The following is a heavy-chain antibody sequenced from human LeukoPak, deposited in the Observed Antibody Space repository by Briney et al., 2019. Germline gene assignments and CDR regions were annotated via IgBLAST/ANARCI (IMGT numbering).Heavy chain of an antibody. CDR2: INPSGGST. Sequence: ASVKVSCKASGYTFTSYYMHWVRQAPGQGLEWMGIINPSGGSTSYAQKFQGRVTMTRDTSTSTVYMELSSLRSEDTAVYYCARDIGGYDFWSGVDYWGQGTLVTVSS. CDR3: ARDIGGYDFWSGVDY. D-gene: IGHD3-3*01. J-gene: IGHJ4*02. CDR1: GYTFTSYY. V-gene: IGHV1-46*01.